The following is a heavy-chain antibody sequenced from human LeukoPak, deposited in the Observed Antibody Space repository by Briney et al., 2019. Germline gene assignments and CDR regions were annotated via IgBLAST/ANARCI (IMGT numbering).Heavy chain of an antibody. CDR1: GFTFSSYS. D-gene: IGHD6-13*01. CDR2: ISGGSTTI. Sequence: GGSLRLSCAASGFTFSSYSINWVRQAPGKGLEWISYISGGSTTIYYADSVKGRFTISRDNAKNSLYLQMNSLRDEDTAVYYCARGQYSSSWSAYDSWGQGTLVTVSS. J-gene: IGHJ4*02. CDR3: ARGQYSSSWSAYDS. V-gene: IGHV3-48*02.